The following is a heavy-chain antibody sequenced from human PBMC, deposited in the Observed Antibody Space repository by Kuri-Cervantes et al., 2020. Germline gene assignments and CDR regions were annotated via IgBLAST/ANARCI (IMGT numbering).Heavy chain of an antibody. CDR1: GDAISSDTW. CDR2: IYHSGSS. Sequence: SETLSLTCVVSGDAISSDTWWSWVRQPPGKGLEWIGEIYHSGSSNYNPSLKSRVTISVDKSKNQFSLKLCSVTAADTAVYHCARQDRYFDYWGQGTLVTVSS. V-gene: IGHV4/OR15-8*01. J-gene: IGHJ4*01. CDR3: ARQDRYFDY.